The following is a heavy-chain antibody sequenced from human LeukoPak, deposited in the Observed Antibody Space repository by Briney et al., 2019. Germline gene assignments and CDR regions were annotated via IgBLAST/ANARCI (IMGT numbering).Heavy chain of an antibody. V-gene: IGHV3-48*01. CDR1: GFTFSNYS. D-gene: IGHD1-14*01. J-gene: IGHJ4*01. CDR2: ITSSGRTI. CDR3: AKGLTNY. Sequence: GGSLRLSCAASGFTFSNYSMNWVRQAPGKGLEWVSYITSSGRTIYYADSVKGRFTISRDNAKNSLYLQMNSLRAEDTALYYCAKGLTNYWGQGTPGTV.